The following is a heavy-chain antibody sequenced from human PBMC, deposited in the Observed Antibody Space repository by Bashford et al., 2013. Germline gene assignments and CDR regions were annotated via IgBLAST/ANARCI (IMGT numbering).Heavy chain of an antibody. J-gene: IGHJ4*02. Sequence: SETLSLTCTVSGGSISSQSCYWGWIRLPPGKGLEWIGSVYYTGSTYYNPSLKSRVTISVDTSMNQFSLRLNSVTAADTAAYYCARGIGMAGSTSMTPWGQGTWSPSP. V-gene: IGHV4-39*01. CDR1: GGSISSQSCY. CDR3: ARGIGMAGSTSMTP. CDR2: VYYTGST. D-gene: IGHD6-19*01.